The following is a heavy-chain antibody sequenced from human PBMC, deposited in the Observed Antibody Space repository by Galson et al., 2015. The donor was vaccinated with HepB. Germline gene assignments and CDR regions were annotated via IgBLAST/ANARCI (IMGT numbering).Heavy chain of an antibody. CDR3: ARDLLDTAISYYYYGMDV. J-gene: IGHJ6*02. D-gene: IGHD5-18*01. CDR2: IIPILGIA. Sequence: SVKVSCKASGGTFSSYTISWVRQAPGQGLEWMGRIIPILGIANYAQKFQGRVTITADKSTSTAYMELSSLRSEDTAVYYCARDLLDTAISYYYYGMDVWGQGTTVTVSS. V-gene: IGHV1-69*04. CDR1: GGTFSSYT.